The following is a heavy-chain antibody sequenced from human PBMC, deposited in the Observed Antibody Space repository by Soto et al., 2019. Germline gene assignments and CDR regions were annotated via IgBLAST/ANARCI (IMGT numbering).Heavy chain of an antibody. D-gene: IGHD3-16*01. CDR3: ASWKGESAYDI. V-gene: IGHV1-69*13. CDR1: AGTFSSYA. Sequence: PVRVSCKASAGTFSSYAISWVRQAPGQGLEWLGGIIPIFGTANYAQELHGRVTITADESTSTAYLEPSSLSPEDTAVYYCASWKGESAYDIWGQGTMVTVSS. CDR2: IIPIFGTA. J-gene: IGHJ3*02.